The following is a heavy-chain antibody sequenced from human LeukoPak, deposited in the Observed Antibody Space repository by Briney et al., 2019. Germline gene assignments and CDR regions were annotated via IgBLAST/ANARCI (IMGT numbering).Heavy chain of an antibody. CDR3: ARHDPIVVVPAADTDDAFDI. CDR1: GGSISSSSYY. J-gene: IGHJ3*02. D-gene: IGHD2-2*01. CDR2: IYYSGST. Sequence: PSETLSLTCTVSGGSISSSSYYWGWIRQPPGKGLEWIGSIYYSGSTYYTPSLKSRVTISVDTSKNQFSLKLSSVTAADTAVYYCARHDPIVVVPAADTDDAFDIWGQGTMVTVSS. V-gene: IGHV4-39*01.